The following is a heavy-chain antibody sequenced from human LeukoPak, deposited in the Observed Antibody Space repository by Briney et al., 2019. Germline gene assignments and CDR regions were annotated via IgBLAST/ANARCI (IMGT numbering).Heavy chain of an antibody. CDR3: ARYQLLSPYYFDY. V-gene: IGHV4-59*08. J-gene: IGHJ4*02. CDR2: IYYSGST. D-gene: IGHD2-2*01. CDR1: GGSISSYY. Sequence: SETLSLTCTVSGGSISSYYWSWIRQPPGKGLEWIGYIYYSGSTNYNPSPKSRVTISVDTSKNQFSLKLSSVTAADTAVYYCARYQLLSPYYFDYWGQGTLVTVSS.